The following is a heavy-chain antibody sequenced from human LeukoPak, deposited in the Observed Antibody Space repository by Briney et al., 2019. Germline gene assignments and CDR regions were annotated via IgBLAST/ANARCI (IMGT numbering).Heavy chain of an antibody. V-gene: IGHV4-4*07. CDR1: GGSISSYY. D-gene: IGHD3-22*01. Sequence: SETLSLTCTVSGGSISSYYWSWLRQPAGKALEWIGRIYTSGSANYNPSLKSRVTMSVDTSKNQFSLKLSSVTAADTAVYYCARVGDYYDSSGYPFDYWGQGTLVTVSS. CDR3: ARVGDYYDSSGYPFDY. J-gene: IGHJ4*02. CDR2: IYTSGSA.